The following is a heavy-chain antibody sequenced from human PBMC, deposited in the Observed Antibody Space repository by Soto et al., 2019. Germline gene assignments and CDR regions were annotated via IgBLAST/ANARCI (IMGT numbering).Heavy chain of an antibody. J-gene: IGHJ4*02. V-gene: IGHV3-53*04. D-gene: IGHD3-10*01. CDR3: ARGGRISLGYFDY. CDR2: IYSGGST. CDR1: GFTVSSNY. Sequence: VQLVESGGGLVQPGGSLRLSCAASGFTVSSNYMSWVRQAPGKGLEWVSVIYSGGSTYYADSVKGRFTISRHNSKNTLYLQMNSLRAEDTAVYYCARGGRISLGYFDYWGQGTLVTVSS.